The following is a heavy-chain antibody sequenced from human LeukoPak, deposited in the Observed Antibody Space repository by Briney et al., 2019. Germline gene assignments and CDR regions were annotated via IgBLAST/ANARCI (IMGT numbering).Heavy chain of an antibody. CDR2: IYSSGST. V-gene: IGHV4-4*07. CDR1: GGSISTYY. Sequence: PSETLSLTCTVYGGSISTYYWSWIRQTAGKGLEWIGRIYSSGSTNYNPSLESRVTVSLDTSKNQFSLKLSSVTAADTAYYYCARDSSVSSWAFDIWGQGTVVTVSS. J-gene: IGHJ3*02. CDR3: ARDSSVSSWAFDI. D-gene: IGHD3-22*01.